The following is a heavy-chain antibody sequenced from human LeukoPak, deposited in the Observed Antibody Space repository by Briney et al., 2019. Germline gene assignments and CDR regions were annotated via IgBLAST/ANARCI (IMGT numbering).Heavy chain of an antibody. Sequence: SETLSLTCTVSGGSISSSNYCWGWIRQPPGKGLEWIGCICYSGSTYYNPSLKSRVTISVDTSKNQFSLKLGSVTAADTAVYYCARRDPSHYSSSSFDYWGQGTLVTVSS. D-gene: IGHD6-13*01. J-gene: IGHJ4*02. CDR1: GGSISSSNYC. CDR3: ARRDPSHYSSSSFDY. CDR2: ICYSGST. V-gene: IGHV4-39*01.